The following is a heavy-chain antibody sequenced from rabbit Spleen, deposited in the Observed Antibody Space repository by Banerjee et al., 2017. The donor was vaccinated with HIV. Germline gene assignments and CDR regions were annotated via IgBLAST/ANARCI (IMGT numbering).Heavy chain of an antibody. CDR2: IEGGSSAFS. CDR3: VREKSGNYGYDL. V-gene: IGHV1S40*01. Sequence: QSLEESGGDLVKPGASLTLTCTASGVSFSSNHYMCWVRQAPGKGLEWIACIEGGSSAFSYFASWAKGGFTISKTSSTTVTLQMTSLTAADTATYFCVREKSGNYGYDLWGPGTLVTVS. D-gene: IGHD6-1*01. J-gene: IGHJ4*01. CDR1: GVSFSSNHY.